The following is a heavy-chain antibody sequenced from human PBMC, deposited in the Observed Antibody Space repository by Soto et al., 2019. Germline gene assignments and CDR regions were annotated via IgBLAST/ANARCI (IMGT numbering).Heavy chain of an antibody. CDR3: AKDRSLPAAPPFFDY. Sequence: GGSLRLSCAASGFTFSSYSMNWVRQAPGKGLEWVSYISSSSSTIYYADSVKGRFTISRDNSKNTLYLQMNSLRAEDTAVYYCAKDRSLPAAPPFFDYWGQGTLVTVSS. CDR2: ISSSSSTI. J-gene: IGHJ4*02. CDR1: GFTFSSYS. V-gene: IGHV3-48*01. D-gene: IGHD2-2*01.